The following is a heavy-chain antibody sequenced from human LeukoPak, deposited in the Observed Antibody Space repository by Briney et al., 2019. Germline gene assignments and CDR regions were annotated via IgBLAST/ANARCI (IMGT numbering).Heavy chain of an antibody. V-gene: IGHV1-69*01. Sequence: SVKVSCKASGGTFSSYAISWVRQAPGQGLEWMGGIIPIFGTANYAQKFQGRVTITADESTSTAYMELSSLRSEDTAVYYCARAPRGSTMVRCPSDWGQGTLVTVSS. CDR2: IIPIFGTA. CDR1: GGTFSSYA. D-gene: IGHD3-10*01. CDR3: ARAPRGSTMVRCPSD. J-gene: IGHJ4*02.